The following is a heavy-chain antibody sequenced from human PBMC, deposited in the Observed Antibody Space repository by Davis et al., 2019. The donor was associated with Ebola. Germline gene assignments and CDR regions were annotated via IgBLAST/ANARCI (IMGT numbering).Heavy chain of an antibody. V-gene: IGHV3-23*01. CDR3: AKGGRSYYYYYGMDV. Sequence: GESLKISCAASGFTFSDYWMTWARQAPGRGLEWVSGIGVSGGSTYYADSVKGRFTISRDNSKNTLYLQMNSLRAEDTAVYNCAKGGRSYYYYYGMDVWGQGTTVTVSS. CDR2: IGVSGGST. CDR1: GFTFSDYW. J-gene: IGHJ6*02.